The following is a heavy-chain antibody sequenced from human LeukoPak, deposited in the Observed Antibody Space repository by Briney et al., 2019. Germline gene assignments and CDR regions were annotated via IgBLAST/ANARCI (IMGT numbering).Heavy chain of an antibody. CDR1: GFTFSSYS. Sequence: GGSRRLSCAASGFTFSSYSMNWVRQAPGKGLEWVSSISSSSSYIYYADSVKGRFTISRDNAKNSLYLQMNSLRAEDTAVYYCARKTGTTGEAFDYWGQGTLVTVSS. CDR3: ARKTGTTGEAFDY. D-gene: IGHD1-1*01. J-gene: IGHJ4*02. V-gene: IGHV3-21*01. CDR2: ISSSSSYI.